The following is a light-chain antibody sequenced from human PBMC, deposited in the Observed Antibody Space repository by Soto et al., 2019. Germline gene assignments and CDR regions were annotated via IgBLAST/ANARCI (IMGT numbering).Light chain of an antibody. Sequence: QSVLTQPASVSGSPGQSIIISCTGTSSDVGGYNYVSWYQQHPGKAPKLMIYDVSNRPSGVSNRFSGSKSGNTASLTISGLQAEDEADYYCSSYTSTNTLVVFGGGTKVTVL. CDR1: SSDVGGYNY. CDR2: DVS. V-gene: IGLV2-14*01. J-gene: IGLJ2*01. CDR3: SSYTSTNTLVV.